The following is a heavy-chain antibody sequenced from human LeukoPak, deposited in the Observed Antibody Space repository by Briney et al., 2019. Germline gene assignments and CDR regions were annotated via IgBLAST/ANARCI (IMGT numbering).Heavy chain of an antibody. CDR3: ASTASGWVGY. CDR1: GFTVSSNY. CDR2: IYSGGST. Sequence: GGSLRLSCEASGFTVSSNYMSWVRQAPGQGLEWVSVIYSGGSTYYADSVKGRFTISRDNSKNTLYLQMNSLRAEDTAVYYCASTASGWVGYWGQGTLVTVS. V-gene: IGHV3-66*01. D-gene: IGHD6-19*01. J-gene: IGHJ4*02.